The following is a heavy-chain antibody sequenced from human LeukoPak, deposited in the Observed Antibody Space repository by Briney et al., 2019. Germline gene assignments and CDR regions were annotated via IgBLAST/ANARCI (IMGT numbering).Heavy chain of an antibody. Sequence: GGSLRLSCAASGFTFNSYGIHWVRQAPGKGLEWVAFIRYDGSSKYYVDSVKGRFTISRDNAKNSLYLQMNSLRAEDTAVYYCARDGSYYSVYWGQGTLVTVSS. CDR3: ARDGSYYSVY. J-gene: IGHJ4*02. CDR1: GFTFNSYG. D-gene: IGHD1-26*01. V-gene: IGHV3-30*02. CDR2: IRYDGSSK.